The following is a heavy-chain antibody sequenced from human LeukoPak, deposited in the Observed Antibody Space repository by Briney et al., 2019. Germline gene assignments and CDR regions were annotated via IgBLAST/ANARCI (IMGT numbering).Heavy chain of an antibody. CDR2: IIPIFGTA. D-gene: IGHD6-13*01. J-gene: IGHJ5*02. CDR3: ARVGSSSWYRAHRRPNWFDP. V-gene: IGHV1-69*01. CDR1: GGTFSSYA. Sequence: SVKVSCKASGGTFSSYAISWVRQAPGQGLEWMGGIIPIFGTADYAQKFQGRVTITADESTSTAYMELSSLRSEDTAVYYCARVGSSSWYRAHRRPNWFDPWGQGTLVTVSS.